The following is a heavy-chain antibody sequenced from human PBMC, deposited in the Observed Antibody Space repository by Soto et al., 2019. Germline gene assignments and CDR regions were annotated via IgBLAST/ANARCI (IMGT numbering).Heavy chain of an antibody. Sequence: PGGSLRLSCAASGFTFSSYSMYWVRQAPGKGLEWVSYISSSSSTIYYADSVKGRFTISRDNAKNSLYLQMNSLRAEDTAVYYCARDGAPFDIWGQGTMVTVSS. CDR3: ARDGAPFDI. CDR1: GFTFSSYS. D-gene: IGHD3-16*01. J-gene: IGHJ3*02. V-gene: IGHV3-48*01. CDR2: ISSSSSTI.